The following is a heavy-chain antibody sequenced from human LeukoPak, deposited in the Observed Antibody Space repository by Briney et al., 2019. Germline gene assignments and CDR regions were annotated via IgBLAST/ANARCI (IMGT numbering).Heavy chain of an antibody. CDR3: ARTLSDYDGSGYGY. CDR1: GDSINSGSYY. Sequence: SETLSLACTVSGDSINSGSYYWGWIRQPPGKGLEWIGGIYYSETTYYNPSLKSRVTISVDTSKNQFSLKLSSVTAADTAVYYCARTLSDYDGSGYGYWGQGTLVTVSS. CDR2: IYYSETT. J-gene: IGHJ4*02. D-gene: IGHD3-22*01. V-gene: IGHV4-39*01.